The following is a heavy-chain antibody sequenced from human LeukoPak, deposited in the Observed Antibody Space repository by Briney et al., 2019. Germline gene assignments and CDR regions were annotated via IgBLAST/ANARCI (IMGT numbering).Heavy chain of an antibody. V-gene: IGHV3-21*01. Sequence: GGSLRLSCAASGFTFSTYSMNWVRQAPGKGLEWVSSISSSSSYIYYADSVKGRFTISRDNAKNSMYLQMNSLRAEDTAVYHCARDQYGSGSYSRLDYWGQGTLVTVSS. J-gene: IGHJ4*02. CDR3: ARDQYGSGSYSRLDY. CDR2: ISSSSSYI. CDR1: GFTFSTYS. D-gene: IGHD3-10*01.